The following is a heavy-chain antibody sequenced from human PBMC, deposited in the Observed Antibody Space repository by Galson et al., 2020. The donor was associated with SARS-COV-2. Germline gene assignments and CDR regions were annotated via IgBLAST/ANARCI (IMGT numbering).Heavy chain of an antibody. J-gene: IGHJ5*02. CDR1: GGSIVGSY. D-gene: IGHD4-17*01. CDR3: ARHYGDYVGWVDP. CDR2: IYYSGST. Sequence: SETLSLTCSVSGGSIVGSYWSWIRQSPGKGLEWIGYIYYSGSTSYNPSLKSRVTISVDTSKNQFSLKLTSVTAADTAVYYCARHYGDYVGWVDPWGQGALVTVSS. V-gene: IGHV4-59*13.